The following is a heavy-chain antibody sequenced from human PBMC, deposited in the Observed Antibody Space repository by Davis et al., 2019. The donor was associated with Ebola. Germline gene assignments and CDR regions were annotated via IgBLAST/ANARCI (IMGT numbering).Heavy chain of an antibody. D-gene: IGHD2-8*02. CDR3: AKDLFWWSASDV. Sequence: PGGSLRLSYVVSGISLKSCAMSWVRQAPGKGLEWVSGIGSDGGTHYAGSVRGRFTISRDDSKNTLFLQMNSLRGEDTAIYYCAKDLFWWSASDVWGQGTTVVVS. J-gene: IGHJ6*02. CDR2: IGSDGGT. CDR1: GISLKSCA. V-gene: IGHV3-23*01.